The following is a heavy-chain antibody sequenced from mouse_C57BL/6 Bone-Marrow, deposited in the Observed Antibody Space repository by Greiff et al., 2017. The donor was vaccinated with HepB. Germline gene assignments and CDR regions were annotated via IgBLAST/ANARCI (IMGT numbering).Heavy chain of an antibody. CDR3: TKDGNYPWFAY. CDR2: IDPENGDT. Sequence: VQLKQSGAELVRPGASVKLSCTASGFNIKDDYMHWVKQRPEQGLEWIGWIDPENGDTEYASKFQGKATITADTSSNTAYLQLSSLTSEDTAVYYCTKDGNYPWFAYWGQGTLVTVSA. D-gene: IGHD2-1*01. J-gene: IGHJ3*01. V-gene: IGHV14-4*01. CDR1: GFNIKDDY.